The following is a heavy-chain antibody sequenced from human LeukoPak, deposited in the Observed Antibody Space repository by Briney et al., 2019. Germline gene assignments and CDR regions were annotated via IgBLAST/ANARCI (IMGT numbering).Heavy chain of an antibody. V-gene: IGHV3-74*01. CDR1: GFTFSNYW. J-gene: IGHJ4*02. CDR3: ARGDSSGYFGVVDY. CDR2: INSDGSST. Sequence: GGSLRLSCAASGFTFSNYWMHWVRQAPGKELVWVSRINSDGSSTSYADSVKGRFTISRDNAKNTLYLQMTSLRAEDTAVYYCARGDSSGYFGVVDYWGQGTLVTVSS. D-gene: IGHD3-22*01.